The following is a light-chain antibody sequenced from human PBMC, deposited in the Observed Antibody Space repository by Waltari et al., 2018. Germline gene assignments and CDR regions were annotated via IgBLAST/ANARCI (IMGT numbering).Light chain of an antibody. V-gene: IGKV1-5*01. Sequence: DTQLSQFPSTLAASVGDRVTITCRAREAINKWLAWYQQKPGKAPKVRFYDASTLQSGVPSRCSGSGSGTEFTLPIDSLQPDDFATYYCQQYNRFSPFGQGTNVEVK. J-gene: IGKJ1*01. CDR1: EAINKW. CDR2: DAS. CDR3: QQYNRFSP.